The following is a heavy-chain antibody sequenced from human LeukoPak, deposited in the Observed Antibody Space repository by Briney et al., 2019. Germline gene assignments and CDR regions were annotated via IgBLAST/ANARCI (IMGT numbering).Heavy chain of an antibody. V-gene: IGHV1-24*01. CDR3: AIPQPSGSYYYLFDY. D-gene: IGHD1-26*01. CDR1: GYTLTELS. J-gene: IGHJ4*02. Sequence: ASVKVSCKVSGYTLTELSMHWVRQAPGKGLEWMGGFDPEDGETIYAQKFQGRVTMTEDTSTDTAYMELSSLRSEDTAVYYCAIPQPSGSYYYLFDYWGQGTLVTVSS. CDR2: FDPEDGET.